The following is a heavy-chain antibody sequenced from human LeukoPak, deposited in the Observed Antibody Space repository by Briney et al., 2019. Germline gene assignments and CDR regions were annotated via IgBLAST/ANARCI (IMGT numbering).Heavy chain of an antibody. CDR1: GFTFSDYW. Sequence: PGGSLRLSCAASGFTFSDYWMHWVRQAPGKGLEWVSRINPDGITTTYADSVKGRFTISRDNAKNTLFLQMNSLRAEDTAVYYCARDYYYGTDVWGQGTTITVSS. J-gene: IGHJ6*02. CDR2: INPDGITT. CDR3: ARDYYYGTDV. V-gene: IGHV3-74*01.